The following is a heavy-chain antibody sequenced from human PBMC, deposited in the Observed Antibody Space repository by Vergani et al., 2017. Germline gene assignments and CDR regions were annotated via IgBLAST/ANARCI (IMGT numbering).Heavy chain of an antibody. Sequence: QVQLQQWGAGLLKPSETLSLTCAVYGGSFSGYYWSWIRQPPGKGLEWIGEINHSGSTTYNPSLKSRVTISVDTSKNQFSLKRSSVTAADTAVYYCARDGPLGYCSGGSCLNWFDPWGQGTLVTVSS. J-gene: IGHJ5*02. CDR3: ARDGPLGYCSGGSCLNWFDP. CDR1: GGSFSGYY. D-gene: IGHD2-15*01. V-gene: IGHV4-34*01. CDR2: INHSGST.